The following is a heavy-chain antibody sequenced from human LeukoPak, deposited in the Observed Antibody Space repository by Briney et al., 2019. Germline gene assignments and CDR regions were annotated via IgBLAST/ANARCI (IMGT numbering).Heavy chain of an antibody. V-gene: IGHV3-30*03. D-gene: IGHD3-10*01. CDR1: GFTFSSYG. Sequence: GGSLRLSCTASGFTFSSYGMHWVRQAPGKGLEWVAVLSYDGINKFYADFVKGRFTISRDNSRNTLFLQMNGLRADDTAVYYCARDRVHSYYFDNWGQGTLVTVSS. J-gene: IGHJ4*02. CDR2: LSYDGINK. CDR3: ARDRVHSYYFDN.